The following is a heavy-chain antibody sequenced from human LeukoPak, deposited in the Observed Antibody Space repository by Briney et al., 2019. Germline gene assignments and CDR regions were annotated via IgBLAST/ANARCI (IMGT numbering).Heavy chain of an antibody. J-gene: IGHJ6*03. V-gene: IGHV1-46*01. CDR3: ASDYGDYREGMDV. CDR1: GYTLTSYY. Sequence: ASVKVSCKASGYTLTSYYMHWVRQAPGQGLEWMGIINPSGGSTSYAQKFQGRVTMTRDMSTSTVYMELSSLRSEDTAVYYCASDYGDYREGMDVWGKGTTVTVSS. CDR2: INPSGGST. D-gene: IGHD4-17*01.